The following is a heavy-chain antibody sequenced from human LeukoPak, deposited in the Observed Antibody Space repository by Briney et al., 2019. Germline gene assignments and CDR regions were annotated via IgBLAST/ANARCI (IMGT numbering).Heavy chain of an antibody. CDR3: ARASYSSSPGGWFDP. D-gene: IGHD6-6*01. Sequence: SETLSLTCTVSGDSISTYYWSWIRQPPGKGLEWIGYIYYTGSTNYNLSLKSRVTISVDTCKNQFSLKLSSVTAADTAVYYCARASYSSSPGGWFDPWGQGTLVTVSS. CDR1: GDSISTYY. J-gene: IGHJ5*02. V-gene: IGHV4-59*08. CDR2: IYYTGST.